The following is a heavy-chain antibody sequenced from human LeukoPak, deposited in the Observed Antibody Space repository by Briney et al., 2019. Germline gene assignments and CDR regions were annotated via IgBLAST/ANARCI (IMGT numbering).Heavy chain of an antibody. V-gene: IGHV3-21*01. D-gene: IGHD3-3*01. J-gene: IGHJ6*02. CDR2: ISSSSSYI. Sequence: SISSSSSYIYYADSVKGRFTISRDNAKNSLYLQMNSLRAEDTAVYYCARLRFLEWLPGMDVWGQGTTVTVSS. CDR3: ARLRFLEWLPGMDV.